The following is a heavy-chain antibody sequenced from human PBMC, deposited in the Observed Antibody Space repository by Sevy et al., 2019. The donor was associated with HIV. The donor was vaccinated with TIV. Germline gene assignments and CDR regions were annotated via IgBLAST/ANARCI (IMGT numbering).Heavy chain of an antibody. CDR1: GLNFDDYG. Sequence: GGSLRLTCAASGLNFDDYGMSWVRQAPGKGLEWVSAINWNGVGTSYADSVKGRFTISRDNAKNSLYVQMNSLRAEDTAVYYCAREGSSSDAFDIWGQGTMVTVSS. CDR3: AREGSSSDAFDI. CDR2: INWNGVGT. D-gene: IGHD6-13*01. V-gene: IGHV3-20*04. J-gene: IGHJ3*02.